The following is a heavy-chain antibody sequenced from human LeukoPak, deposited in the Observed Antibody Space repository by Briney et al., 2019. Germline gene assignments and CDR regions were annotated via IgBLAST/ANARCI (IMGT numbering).Heavy chain of an antibody. J-gene: IGHJ4*02. CDR2: INHSGST. Sequence: SETLSLTCAVYGGSFSGYYWSWIRQPPGKGLEWIGEINHSGSTNYNPSLKSRVTISVDTSKNQFSLKLSSVTAADTAVYYYARPSSGFGGFFDYWGQGTLVTVSS. CDR3: ARPSSGFGGFFDY. D-gene: IGHD3-22*01. V-gene: IGHV4-34*01. CDR1: GGSFSGYY.